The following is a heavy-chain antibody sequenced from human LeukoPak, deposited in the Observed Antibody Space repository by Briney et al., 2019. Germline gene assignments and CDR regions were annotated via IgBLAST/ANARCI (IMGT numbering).Heavy chain of an antibody. CDR3: ARAQRGYYYDSSGYYSLRY. J-gene: IGHJ4*02. Sequence: GASVKVSCKTSGYTFTSYGISWVRQAPGQGLEWMGWISTYNGNTNHAQNLQGRVTMTTDTSTSTAYMELRSLRSDDTAVYYCARAQRGYYYDSSGYYSLRYWGQGTLVTVSS. CDR2: ISTYNGNT. D-gene: IGHD3-22*01. V-gene: IGHV1-18*01. CDR1: GYTFTSYG.